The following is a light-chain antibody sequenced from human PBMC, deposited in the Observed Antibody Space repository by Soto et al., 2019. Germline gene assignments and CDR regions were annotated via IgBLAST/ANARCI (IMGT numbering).Light chain of an antibody. CDR1: SSDVGGYNY. CDR2: DVN. V-gene: IGLV2-14*03. CDR3: SSYTSSSTLGVV. J-gene: IGLJ2*01. Sequence: QSVLTQPASVSGSPGQSITISCTGTSSDVGGYNYVSWYQQHPGKAPKLMIFDVNNRPSGVTNRFSGSKSGNTASLTISGLQAEDEADYYCSSYTSSSTLGVVFGGGTKVTVL.